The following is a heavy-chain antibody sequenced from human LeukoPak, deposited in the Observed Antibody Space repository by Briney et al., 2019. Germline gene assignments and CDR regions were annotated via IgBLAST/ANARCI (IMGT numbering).Heavy chain of an antibody. J-gene: IGHJ5*02. Sequence: ASVKVSCKASGYTFTGHYMHWVRQAPGQGLEWMGWINPNSGGTKYAQKFQGRVTLTRDTSISTAYMELSRLRCDDTAVYYCARSYDFWSGPPFGPWGQGTLVTVSS. CDR3: ARSYDFWSGPPFGP. CDR1: GYTFTGHY. V-gene: IGHV1-2*02. CDR2: INPNSGGT. D-gene: IGHD3-3*01.